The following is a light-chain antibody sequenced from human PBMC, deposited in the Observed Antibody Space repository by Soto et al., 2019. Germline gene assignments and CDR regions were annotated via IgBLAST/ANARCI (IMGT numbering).Light chain of an antibody. V-gene: IGKV1-5*03. Sequence: DIQMTQSPSTLSASVGDRVTITCRASQSISSWLAWYQQKPGKAPKLLIYKASSLESGVPSRFSGSGSGTAFTLTISCLQPDDFATYYCQQYNSMWTFGQGTKVEIK. J-gene: IGKJ1*01. CDR2: KAS. CDR3: QQYNSMWT. CDR1: QSISSW.